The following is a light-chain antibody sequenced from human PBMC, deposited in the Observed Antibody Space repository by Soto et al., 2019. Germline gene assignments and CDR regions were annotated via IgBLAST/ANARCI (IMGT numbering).Light chain of an antibody. V-gene: IGLV2-11*01. Sequence: QSALTQPRSVSGSPGQSVTISCTGTGNDVGAYNYVSWYQQHPGRPPKLLIYGVVRWPSGVPDRFSGSKSGNTASLTISGLHAEDEADYFCCSYAGGDTYLFGTGTKVTVL. J-gene: IGLJ1*01. CDR3: CSYAGGDTYL. CDR1: GNDVGAYNY. CDR2: GVV.